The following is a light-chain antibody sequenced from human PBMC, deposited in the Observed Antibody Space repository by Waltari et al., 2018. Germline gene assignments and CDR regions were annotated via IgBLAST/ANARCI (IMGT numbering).Light chain of an antibody. Sequence: DIVMTQTPLSLPVTPGEPASISCRSSQSLLHSNGNTYLYWYLQRPGQSPRLLIYRVSNRFSGVPDRFSGSGSGTDFTRKISRVEAEDVGVYYCMQALQNPTFGPGTKLEIK. J-gene: IGKJ3*01. CDR1: QSLLHSNGNTY. CDR2: RVS. CDR3: MQALQNPT. V-gene: IGKV2-29*02.